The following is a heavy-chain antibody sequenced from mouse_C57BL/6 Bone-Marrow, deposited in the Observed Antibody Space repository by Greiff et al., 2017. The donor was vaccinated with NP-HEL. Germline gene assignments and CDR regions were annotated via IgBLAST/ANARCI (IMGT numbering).Heavy chain of an antibody. CDR3: ARSLPYYYGSSPYFDY. CDR1: GYSITSDY. J-gene: IGHJ2*01. D-gene: IGHD1-1*01. V-gene: IGHV3-8*01. Sequence: EVKLVESGPGLAKPSQTLSLTCSVTGYSITSDYWNWIRKFPGNKLEYMGYISYSGSTYYNPSLKSRISITRDTSKNQYYLQLNSVTTEDTATYYCARSLPYYYGSSPYFDYWGQGTTLTVSS. CDR2: ISYSGST.